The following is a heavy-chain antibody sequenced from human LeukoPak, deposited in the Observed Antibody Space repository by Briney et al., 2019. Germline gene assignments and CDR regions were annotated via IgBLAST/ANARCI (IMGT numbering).Heavy chain of an antibody. CDR1: GFTFSSYA. CDR3: AYDFWSGYYGYNWFDP. Sequence: GGSLRLSCAASGFTFSSYAVSWVRQAPGKGLEWVSAISGSGGSTYYADSVKGRFTISRDNSKNTLYLQMNSLRAEDTAVYCCAYDFWSGYYGYNWFDPWGQGTLVTVSS. D-gene: IGHD3-3*01. CDR2: ISGSGGST. V-gene: IGHV3-23*01. J-gene: IGHJ5*02.